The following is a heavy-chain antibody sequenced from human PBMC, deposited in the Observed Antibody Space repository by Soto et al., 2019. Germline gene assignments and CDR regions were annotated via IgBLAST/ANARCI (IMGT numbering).Heavy chain of an antibody. CDR1: GYTFTGYD. CDR3: AKADPRYYSMDV. V-gene: IGHV1-8*01. Sequence: QVQLVQSGAEVKKPGASVKVSCKASGYTFTGYDITWVRQAPGQGLEWMGWMNPNSGHRGYAQRFQGRVTMTSDNSISTAYTELSSLRSEDTAVYYCAKADPRYYSMDVWGKGTTVTVSS. J-gene: IGHJ6*03. CDR2: MNPNSGHR.